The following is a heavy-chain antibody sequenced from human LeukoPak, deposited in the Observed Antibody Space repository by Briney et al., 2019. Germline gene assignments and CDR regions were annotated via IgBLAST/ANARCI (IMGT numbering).Heavy chain of an antibody. CDR3: ARGHSSFLYYLDY. V-gene: IGHV4-34*01. D-gene: IGHD6-13*01. CDR2: INHSGST. J-gene: IGHJ4*02. CDR1: GGSFSGYY. Sequence: KPSETLSLTCAVYGGSFSGYYWSWIRQPPGKGLEWIGEINHSGSTNYNPSLKSRVTISVDTSKNQFSLKLSSVTAADTAVYYCARGHSSFLYYLDYWGQGTLVTVSS.